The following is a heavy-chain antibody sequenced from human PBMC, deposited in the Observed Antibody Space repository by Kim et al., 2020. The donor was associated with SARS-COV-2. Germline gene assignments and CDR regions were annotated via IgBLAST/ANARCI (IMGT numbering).Heavy chain of an antibody. D-gene: IGHD1-20*01. CDR1: GFTFSSYW. J-gene: IGHJ5*02. V-gene: IGHV3-7*01. CDR3: ARGRGMDP. Sequence: GGSLRLSCAASGFTFSSYWMSWVRQAPGKGLEWVTNIKQDGSENYYVDSVKGRFTVSRDNAKNSLYLQMNNLRAEDTAVYYCARGRGMDPWGQGTLVTVSS. CDR2: IKQDGSEN.